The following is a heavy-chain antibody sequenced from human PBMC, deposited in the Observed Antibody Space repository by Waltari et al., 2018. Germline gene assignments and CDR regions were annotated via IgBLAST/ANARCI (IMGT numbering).Heavy chain of an antibody. J-gene: IGHJ6*03. CDR3: ARGGFGRFSGSYYYYMDV. CDR2: IYYRGST. CDR1: GGSISSYY. V-gene: IGHV4-59*01. Sequence: QVQLQESGSGLVKPSETLSLTCTVSGGSISSYYWSWIRQPPGKGLEWIGYIYYRGSTNYNPSLKSRVTISVDTSKNQFSLKLSSVTAADTAVYYCARGGFGRFSGSYYYYMDVWGKGTTVTVSS. D-gene: IGHD3-10*01.